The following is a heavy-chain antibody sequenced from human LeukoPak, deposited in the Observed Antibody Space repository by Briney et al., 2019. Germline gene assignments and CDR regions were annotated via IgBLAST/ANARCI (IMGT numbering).Heavy chain of an antibody. CDR3: ARDPVTIFGVNYYMDV. D-gene: IGHD3-3*01. CDR2: INPSGGST. V-gene: IGHV1-46*01. J-gene: IGHJ6*03. CDR1: GYTFTGCY. Sequence: ASVKVSCKASGYTFTGCYMHWVRQAPGQGLEWMGIINPSGGSTSYAQKFQGRVTMTRDTSTSTVYMELSSLRSEDTAVYYCARDPVTIFGVNYYMDVWGKGTTVTVSS.